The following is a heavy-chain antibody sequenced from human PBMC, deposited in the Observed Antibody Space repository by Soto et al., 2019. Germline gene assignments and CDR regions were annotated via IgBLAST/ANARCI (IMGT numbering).Heavy chain of an antibody. V-gene: IGHV1-2*04. CDR2: INPNSGGT. CDR3: ARVYSSGWYLFDY. CDR1: GYTFTGYY. D-gene: IGHD6-19*01. Sequence: EASVKVSCKASGYTFTGYYMHWVRQAPGQGLEWMGWINPNSGGTNYAQKFQGWVTMTRDTSISTAYMELSRLRSDDTAVYYCARVYSSGWYLFDYWGQGTLVTVS. J-gene: IGHJ4*02.